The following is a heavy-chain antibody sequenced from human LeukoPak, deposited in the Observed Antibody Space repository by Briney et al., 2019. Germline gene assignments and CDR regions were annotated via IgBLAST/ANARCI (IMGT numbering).Heavy chain of an antibody. J-gene: IGHJ5*02. CDR3: AREAFGVVMWFDP. Sequence: PGGSLRLSCAASGFTFSSYWMHWVRQAPGKGLVWVSRINSDGSSTSYADSVKGRFTISRDNAKNTLYLQMNSLRAEDTDVYYCAREAFGVVMWFDPWGQGTLVTVSS. V-gene: IGHV3-74*01. D-gene: IGHD3-3*01. CDR2: INSDGSST. CDR1: GFTFSSYW.